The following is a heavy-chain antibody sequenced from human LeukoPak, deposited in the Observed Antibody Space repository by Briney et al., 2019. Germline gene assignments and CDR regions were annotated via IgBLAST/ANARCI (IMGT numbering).Heavy chain of an antibody. D-gene: IGHD5-24*01. J-gene: IGHJ4*02. CDR3: AREVEMATQFDY. Sequence: PSDTLSLTCAVSGGSITTHYWSWIRQPAGKGLEWIGRISITGSTNYNPSLKSRVTMSIDTSENQFSLNLSSVTAADTAVYYCAREVEMATQFDYWDQGTLVTVSS. CDR1: GGSITTHY. V-gene: IGHV4-4*07. CDR2: ISITGST.